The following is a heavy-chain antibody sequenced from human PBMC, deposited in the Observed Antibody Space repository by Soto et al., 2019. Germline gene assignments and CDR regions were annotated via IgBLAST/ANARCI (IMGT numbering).Heavy chain of an antibody. CDR1: GGSISSGGYS. CDR2: IYHSGST. Sequence: SETLSLTCAVSGGSISSGGYSWSWIRQPPGKGLEWIGYIYHSGSTYYNPSLKSRVTISVDTSKNQFSLKLSSVTAADTAVYYCARQRYSGSYLVDYWGQGTLVTVSS. J-gene: IGHJ4*02. CDR3: ARQRYSGSYLVDY. D-gene: IGHD1-26*01. V-gene: IGHV4-30-2*01.